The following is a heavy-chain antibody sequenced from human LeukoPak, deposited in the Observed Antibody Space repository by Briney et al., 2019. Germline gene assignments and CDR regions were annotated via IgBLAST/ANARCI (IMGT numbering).Heavy chain of an antibody. V-gene: IGHV4-59*01. J-gene: IGHJ4*02. D-gene: IGHD3-22*01. CDR1: GGSISSYY. CDR3: ASFYYDSSGYGGFDY. Sequence: PSETLTLTCAVSGGSISSYYWSWIRQPPGKGLEWIGYIYYSGSTNYNPSLKSRVTISVDTSKNQFSLKLSSVTAADTAVYYCASFYYDSSGYGGFDYWGQGTLVTVSS. CDR2: IYYSGST.